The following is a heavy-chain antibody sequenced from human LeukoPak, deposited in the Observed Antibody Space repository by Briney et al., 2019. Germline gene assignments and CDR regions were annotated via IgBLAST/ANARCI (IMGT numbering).Heavy chain of an antibody. J-gene: IGHJ4*02. CDR2: INPNSGGT. D-gene: IGHD6-13*01. CDR1: GYTFTGYY. CDR3: AGGYSSSWGPFYY. Sequence: ASVKVSCKASGYTFTGYYMHWVRQAPGQGLEWMGWINPNSGGTNYAQKFQGRVTMTRDTSISTAYMELSRLRSDDTAVYYCAGGYSSSWGPFYYWGQGTLVTVSS. V-gene: IGHV1-2*02.